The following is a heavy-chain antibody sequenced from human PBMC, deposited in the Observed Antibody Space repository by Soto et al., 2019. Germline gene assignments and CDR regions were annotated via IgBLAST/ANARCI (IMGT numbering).Heavy chain of an antibody. CDR3: ARDWPSGWYDPTTPYYYYYRMDV. V-gene: IGHV3-30-3*01. CDR1: GFTFSSYA. J-gene: IGHJ6*02. D-gene: IGHD6-19*01. Sequence: SGGSLRLSCAASGFTFSSYAMHWVRQAPGKGLEWVAVISYDGSNKYYADSVKGRFTISRDNSKNTLYLQMNSLRAEDTAVYYCARDWPSGWYDPTTPYYYYYRMDVWGQGTTVTVSS. CDR2: ISYDGSNK.